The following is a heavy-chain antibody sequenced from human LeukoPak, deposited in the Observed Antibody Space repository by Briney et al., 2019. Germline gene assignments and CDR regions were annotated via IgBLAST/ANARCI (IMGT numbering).Heavy chain of an antibody. CDR1: GYTFTSYY. J-gene: IGHJ4*02. V-gene: IGHV1-46*01. Sequence: LAASVKVSCKASGYTFTSYYMHWVRQAPGQGLEWMGIINPSGGSTSYAQKFQGRVTMTRDTSTSTVYMELSSLRSEDTAVYYCARELAIVVVPAAIGWLDYWGQGTLVTVSS. CDR2: INPSGGST. CDR3: ARELAIVVVPAAIGWLDY. D-gene: IGHD2-2*02.